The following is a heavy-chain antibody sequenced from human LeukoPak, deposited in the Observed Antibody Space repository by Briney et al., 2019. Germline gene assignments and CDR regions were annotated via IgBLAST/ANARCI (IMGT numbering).Heavy chain of an antibody. V-gene: IGHV1-18*01. CDR3: ARAYYDSSGYSAFFDY. D-gene: IGHD3-22*01. J-gene: IGHJ4*02. Sequence: LQGRVTMTTDTSTSTAYMELRSLRSDDTAVYYCARAYYDSSGYSAFFDYWGQGTLVTVSS.